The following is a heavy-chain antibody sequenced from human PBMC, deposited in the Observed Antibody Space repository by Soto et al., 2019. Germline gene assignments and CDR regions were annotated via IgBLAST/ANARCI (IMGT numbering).Heavy chain of an antibody. CDR1: GFTFSSYA. Sequence: PGGSLRLSCAASGFTFSSYAMHWVRQAPGKGLEWVAVISYDGSNKYYADSVKGRFTISRDNSKNTLYLQMNSLRAEDTAVYYCARDRDYYDSSGYYIDGPNDYWGQGTLVTVSS. CDR2: ISYDGSNK. D-gene: IGHD3-22*01. CDR3: ARDRDYYDSSGYYIDGPNDY. V-gene: IGHV3-30-3*01. J-gene: IGHJ4*02.